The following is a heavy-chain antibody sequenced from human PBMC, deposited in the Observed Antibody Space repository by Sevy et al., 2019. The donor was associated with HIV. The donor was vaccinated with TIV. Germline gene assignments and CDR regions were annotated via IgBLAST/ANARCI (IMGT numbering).Heavy chain of an antibody. CDR1: GFTFSSYE. Sequence: GGSLRLSCVASGFTFSSYEMNWVRQAPGKGLEWVSYISNSGTSTYYSDSVKGRFTISRDNARNSLYLLMNSLRAEDTAVYYCARDLPPSATTVAHFDFWGQGTLVTVSS. D-gene: IGHD4-17*01. J-gene: IGHJ4*02. CDR3: ARDLPPSATTVAHFDF. V-gene: IGHV3-48*03. CDR2: ISNSGTST.